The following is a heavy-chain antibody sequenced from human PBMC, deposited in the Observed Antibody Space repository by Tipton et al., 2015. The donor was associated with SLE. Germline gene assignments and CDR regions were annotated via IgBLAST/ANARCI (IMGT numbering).Heavy chain of an antibody. Sequence: TLSLTCTVSGGSISSHYWSWIRQPPGKGLEWIGYIYYSGSTNYNPSLKSRVTISVDTSKNQFSLKLSSVTAADTAVYYCARGPDWLLPYYFGYWGQGALVTVSS. J-gene: IGHJ4*02. CDR2: IYYSGST. V-gene: IGHV4-59*11. CDR1: GGSISSHY. D-gene: IGHD3-9*01. CDR3: ARGPDWLLPYYFGY.